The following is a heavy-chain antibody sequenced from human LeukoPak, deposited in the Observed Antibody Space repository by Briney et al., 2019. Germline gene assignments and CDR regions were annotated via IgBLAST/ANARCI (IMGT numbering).Heavy chain of an antibody. V-gene: IGHV3-20*04. CDR3: ASGLGGSYFEYYMDV. CDR1: GFTFDDYG. D-gene: IGHD1-26*01. CDR2: INWNGGST. Sequence: GGSLRLSCAASGFTFDDYGMSWVRQAPGKGLEWVSGINWNGGSTGYADSVKGRFTISRDNAKNSLYLQMNSLRAEDTALYYCASGLGGSYFEYYMDVWGKGTTVTVSS. J-gene: IGHJ6*03.